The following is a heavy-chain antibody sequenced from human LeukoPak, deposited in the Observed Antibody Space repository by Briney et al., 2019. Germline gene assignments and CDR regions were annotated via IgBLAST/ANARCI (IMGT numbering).Heavy chain of an antibody. CDR2: IYTSGST. J-gene: IGHJ4*02. D-gene: IGHD6-13*01. CDR3: AREDFIAAAGGYFDY. V-gene: IGHV4-61*02. CDR1: GGSISSGSYY. Sequence: PSETLSLTCTVSGGSISSGSYYWSWIRQPAGKGLEWIGRIYTSGSTNYNPSLKSRVTISVDTSKNQFSLKLSSVTAADTAVYYCAREDFIAAAGGYFDYWGQGTLVTVSS.